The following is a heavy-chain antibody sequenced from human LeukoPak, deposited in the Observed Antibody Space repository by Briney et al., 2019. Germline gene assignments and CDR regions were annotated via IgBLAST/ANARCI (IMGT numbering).Heavy chain of an antibody. J-gene: IGHJ5*02. CDR3: ARGGGGWYWYVMGNWFDP. CDR2: INAYNGNT. D-gene: IGHD6-19*01. V-gene: IGHV1-18*01. Sequence: GASVKVSCKASGYTFTSYGISWVRQAPGQGLEWMGWINAYNGNTNYAQKLQGRVTMTTDTSTSTAYMELRSLRSDDTAVYYCARGGGGWYWYVMGNWFDPWGQGTLVTVSS. CDR1: GYTFTSYG.